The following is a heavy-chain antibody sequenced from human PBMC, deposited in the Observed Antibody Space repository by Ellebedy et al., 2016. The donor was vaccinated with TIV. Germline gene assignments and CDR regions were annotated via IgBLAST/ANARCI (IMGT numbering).Heavy chain of an antibody. CDR3: AKDPYYGSGYFNL. D-gene: IGHD3-10*01. CDR2: VWYDGSNK. Sequence: GGSLRLSXAASGFTFSSYGMHWVRQAQGKGLEWVSFVWYDGSNKFYADSVKGRFTISRDNSNNTLYLQMNRLRAEDTAIYYCAKDPYYGSGYFNLWGRGSLVSVSS. CDR1: GFTFSSYG. J-gene: IGHJ2*01. V-gene: IGHV3-30*02.